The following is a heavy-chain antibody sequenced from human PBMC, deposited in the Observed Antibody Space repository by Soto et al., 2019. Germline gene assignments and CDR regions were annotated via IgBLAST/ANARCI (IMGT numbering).Heavy chain of an antibody. Sequence: SGGSLRLSCVASGFTFSRHGLSWVRQAPGKGLEWVSTINPSGDSTFYADSVKGRFTISRDNSKNTVYLQMNSLSVGDTAVYLCAKVDVSTAGSFDYWGQGALVTVSS. J-gene: IGHJ4*02. CDR3: AKVDVSTAGSFDY. V-gene: IGHV3-23*01. CDR2: INPSGDST. CDR1: GFTFSRHG. D-gene: IGHD6-13*01.